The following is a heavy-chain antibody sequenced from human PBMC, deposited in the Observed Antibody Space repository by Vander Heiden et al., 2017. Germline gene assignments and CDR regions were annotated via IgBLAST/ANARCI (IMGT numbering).Heavy chain of an antibody. D-gene: IGHD6-25*01. J-gene: IGHJ2*01. CDR2: IKHSGST. V-gene: IGHV4-34*01. Sequence: QVQLLQWCPGLLKPSETSSPTSAGYVVFISGYYWGGSRQPPGKGMEWSGEIKHSGSTNDNPSLKSRVTIAVDTSKNQFSRKLSCVTAADTAVYYCARLRREIRAVYWYFDLWGRGTLVTVSS. CDR3: ARLRREIRAVYWYFDL. CDR1: VVFISGYY.